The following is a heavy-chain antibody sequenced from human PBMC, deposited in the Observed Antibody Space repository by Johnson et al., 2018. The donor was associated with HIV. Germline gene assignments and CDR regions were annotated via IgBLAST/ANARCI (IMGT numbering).Heavy chain of an antibody. J-gene: IGHJ3*02. Sequence: FTFSSYGMHWVRQAPGKGLEWVAFIRYDGSNKYYADSVKGRFTISRDNSKNTLYLQMNSLRAEDTAVYYCARVRRRLVQEDITEYETFDIWGQGTMATVSS. CDR2: IRYDGSNK. CDR3: ARVRRRLVQEDITEYETFDI. CDR1: FTFSSYG. V-gene: IGHV3-30*02. D-gene: IGHD3-10*01.